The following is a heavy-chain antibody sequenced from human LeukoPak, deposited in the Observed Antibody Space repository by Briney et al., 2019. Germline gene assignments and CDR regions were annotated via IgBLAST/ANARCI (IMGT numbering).Heavy chain of an antibody. V-gene: IGHV3-7*01. D-gene: IGHD1-7*01. J-gene: IGHJ4*02. CDR1: GFSFSTYW. CDR2: IDQGGSVR. CDR3: ARLPNWNYEEGRDY. Sequence: GGSLRLSCAASGFSFSTYWMSWVRQTPEKGLEFVANIDQGGSVRNYMDSLKGRCTISRDNAKKSLYLEINSLRADDTAVYYCARLPNWNYEEGRDYWGQGTLVTVSS.